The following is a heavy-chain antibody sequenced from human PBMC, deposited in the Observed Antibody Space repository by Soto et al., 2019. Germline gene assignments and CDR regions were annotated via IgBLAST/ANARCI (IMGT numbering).Heavy chain of an antibody. V-gene: IGHV2-26*01. Sequence: SGPTLVNPTETLTLTCTVSGFSLSTARMGVTWIRQSPGKALEWLAIIFSNGEKSYSTSLRTRLTISKDTSKSQVVLTMTNMDPVDTATYYCARVLGTSLRGYYYYYMDVWGKGTTVTVSS. CDR3: ARVLGTSLRGYYYYYMDV. CDR1: GFSLSTARMG. J-gene: IGHJ6*03. CDR2: IFSNGEK.